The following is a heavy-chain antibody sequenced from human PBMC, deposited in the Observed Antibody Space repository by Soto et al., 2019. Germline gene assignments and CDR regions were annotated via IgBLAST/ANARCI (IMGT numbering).Heavy chain of an antibody. V-gene: IGHV3-15*07. CDR3: AADLPGDRSDWGFDY. J-gene: IGHJ4*02. D-gene: IGHD7-27*01. Sequence: EVQLVESGGGLLKPGGSLRLSCAASGFTFSGAWMHWVRQAPGKGLEWVGLIKSKANGETTHYAAPVQGRFTISRDDSKNTVYLQMSSLKTEDTAEYHCAADLPGDRSDWGFDYWGQGTLVTVSS. CDR2: IKSKANGETT. CDR1: GFTFSGAW.